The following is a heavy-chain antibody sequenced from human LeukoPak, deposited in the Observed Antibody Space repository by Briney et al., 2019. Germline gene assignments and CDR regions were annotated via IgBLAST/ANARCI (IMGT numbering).Heavy chain of an antibody. CDR3: ARSRSGTYLLAY. J-gene: IGHJ4*02. Sequence: GASVKVSCKASGYTFTSYSIHWVRLAPGQGLKWLGIINPSGGSTTYAQKFQGRVTMTRDTSTSTVYMELSSLRSEDTAVYYCARSRSGTYLLAYWGQGTLVTVSS. D-gene: IGHD1-26*01. CDR2: INPSGGST. CDR1: GYTFTSYS. V-gene: IGHV1-46*01.